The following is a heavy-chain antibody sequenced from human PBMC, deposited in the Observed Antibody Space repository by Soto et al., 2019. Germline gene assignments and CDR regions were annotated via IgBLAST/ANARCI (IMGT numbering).Heavy chain of an antibody. D-gene: IGHD4-4*01. CDR3: ARGAPVTVTYYYYYMDV. J-gene: IGHJ6*03. CDR1: GYTFTSYA. V-gene: IGHV1-3*01. Sequence: QVQLVQSGAEVKKPGASVKVSCKASGYTFTSYAMHWVRQAPGQRLEWMGWINAGNGNTKYSQKFQGRVTITRDTSASTAYMELCSLRSEDTAVYYCARGAPVTVTYYYYYMDVWGKGTTVTVSS. CDR2: INAGNGNT.